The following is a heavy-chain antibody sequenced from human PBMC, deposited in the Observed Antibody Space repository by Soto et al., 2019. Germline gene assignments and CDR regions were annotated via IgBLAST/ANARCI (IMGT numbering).Heavy chain of an antibody. Sequence: SVKVSCKASGGTFTSYAISWVRQAPGQGLEWMGGFVPIFGTANYAQKFQGRVTITADKSTSTAYMELSSLRSEDTAVYYCASGIVSGYYAPPYYYYGMDVWGQGTTVTVSS. CDR3: ASGIVSGYYAPPYYYYGMDV. D-gene: IGHD3-3*01. CDR1: GGTFTSYA. CDR2: FVPIFGTA. V-gene: IGHV1-69*06. J-gene: IGHJ6*02.